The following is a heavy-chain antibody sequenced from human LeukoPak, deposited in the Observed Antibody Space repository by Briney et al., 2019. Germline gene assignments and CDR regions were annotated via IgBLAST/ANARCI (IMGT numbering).Heavy chain of an antibody. Sequence: SETLSLTCTVSGGSISSSSYYWGWIRQPPGKGLEWIGSIYYSGSTYYNPSLKSRVTISVDTSKNQFSLKLSSVTAADTAVYYCARVGSSGWYWSVFDYWGQGTLVTVSS. CDR2: IYYSGST. D-gene: IGHD6-19*01. J-gene: IGHJ4*02. V-gene: IGHV4-39*07. CDR1: GGSISSSSYY. CDR3: ARVGSSGWYWSVFDY.